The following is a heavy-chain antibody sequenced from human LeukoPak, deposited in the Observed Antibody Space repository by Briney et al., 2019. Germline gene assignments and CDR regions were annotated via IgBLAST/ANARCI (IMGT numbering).Heavy chain of an antibody. CDR3: ARQMNTVTADY. V-gene: IGHV4-39*01. CDR1: GFTFSSYG. Sequence: PGGSLRLSCAASGFTFSSYGMSWVRQPPGKGLEWIGSIFYSGSTYYNPSLNSRVTISIDTSKNQFSLRLSSVTAADTAVYYCARQMNTVTADYWGQGTLVTVSS. J-gene: IGHJ4*02. CDR2: IFYSGST. D-gene: IGHD4-17*01.